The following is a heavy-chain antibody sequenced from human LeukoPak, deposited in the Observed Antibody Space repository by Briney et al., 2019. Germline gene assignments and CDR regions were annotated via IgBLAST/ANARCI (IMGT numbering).Heavy chain of an antibody. CDR1: GFPFSTYA. Sequence: GGSLRLSCAASGFPFSTYAMNWVRQAPGKGLEWISYISTGSSIIYYTDSVKGRFTVSRDNAKNSLYLQMNSLRAEDTAVYYCARVPDDFWSGYFFDYWGQGTLVTVSS. J-gene: IGHJ4*02. V-gene: IGHV3-48*01. CDR3: ARVPDDFWSGYFFDY. D-gene: IGHD3-3*01. CDR2: ISTGSSII.